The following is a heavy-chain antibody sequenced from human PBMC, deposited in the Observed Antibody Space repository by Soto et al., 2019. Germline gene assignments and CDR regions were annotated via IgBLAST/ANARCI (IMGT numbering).Heavy chain of an antibody. CDR3: ARVALSGGGWLDP. D-gene: IGHD1-26*01. Sequence: QVQLVQSGAEVKTPGASVNVSCKASGYSFTKYYLHWVRQAPGQGLEWMAIINPSSGDTTYAQKFQGRVNVTSYTSTSTVYMELRSRTSEDTAIYYCARVALSGGGWLDPWGQGTLVTVSS. J-gene: IGHJ5*02. V-gene: IGHV1-46*01. CDR1: GYSFTKYY. CDR2: INPSSGDT.